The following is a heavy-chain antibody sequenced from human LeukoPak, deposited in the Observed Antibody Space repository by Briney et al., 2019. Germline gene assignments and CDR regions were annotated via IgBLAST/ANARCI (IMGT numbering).Heavy chain of an antibody. CDR3: AKTSRRDSAYDSPFDY. V-gene: IGHV3-23*01. CDR1: GFTFSAYA. J-gene: IGHJ4*02. CDR2: VRGSGTDT. Sequence: GGSLRLSCAASGFTFSAYAMTWVRQAPGKGLEWVSAVRGSGTDTYHADSVKGRFTISRDDSKNTLYLQMNSLRAEDTAIYYCAKTSRRDSAYDSPFDYWGQGTLVTVSS. D-gene: IGHD5-12*01.